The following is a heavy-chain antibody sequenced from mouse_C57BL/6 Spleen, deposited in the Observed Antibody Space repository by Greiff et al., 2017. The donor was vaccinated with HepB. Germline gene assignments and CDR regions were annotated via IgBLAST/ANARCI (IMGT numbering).Heavy chain of an antibody. CDR1: GYTFTSYW. CDR2: INPTNSAT. D-gene: IGHD1-1*01. J-gene: IGHJ2*01. Sequence: VQLQQPGAELARPGASVKLSCKASGYTFTSYWMHWVKQRPIQGLEWIGNINPTNSATNYNQKFKDKATLTADKSSSTAYMQLSSLTSEVSSVYSSAKYGGTSYPFDYWGQGTTLTVSS. CDR3: AKYGGTSYPFDY. V-gene: IGHV1-52*01.